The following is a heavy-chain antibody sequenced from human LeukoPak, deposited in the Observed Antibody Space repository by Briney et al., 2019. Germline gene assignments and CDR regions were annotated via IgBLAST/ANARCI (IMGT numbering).Heavy chain of an antibody. Sequence: SVKVSCKASGGTFISYAISWVRQAPGQGREWMGGIIPIFGTANYAQKFQGRVTITTDESTSTAYMELSSLRSEDTAVYYCASDSPYYYDSSGSAHYYFDYWGQGTLVTVSS. V-gene: IGHV1-69*05. CDR1: GGTFISYA. J-gene: IGHJ4*02. D-gene: IGHD3-22*01. CDR2: IIPIFGTA. CDR3: ASDSPYYYDSSGSAHYYFDY.